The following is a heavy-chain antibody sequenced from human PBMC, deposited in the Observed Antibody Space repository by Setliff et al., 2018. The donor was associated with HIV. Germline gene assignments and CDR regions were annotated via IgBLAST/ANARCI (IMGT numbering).Heavy chain of an antibody. CDR2: IYLSEST. Sequence: ETLSLTCAVSGYSISSGYYWGWVRQPPGKGLEWIGSIYLSESTYYNPSLKSRVTISVDTSKNQFSLKLSSVTAADTAVYYCARVSAHYFGVIFIPVYFDYWGQGTLVTVSS. D-gene: IGHD3-16*01. J-gene: IGHJ4*02. V-gene: IGHV4-38-2*01. CDR3: ARVSAHYFGVIFIPVYFDY. CDR1: GYSISSGYY.